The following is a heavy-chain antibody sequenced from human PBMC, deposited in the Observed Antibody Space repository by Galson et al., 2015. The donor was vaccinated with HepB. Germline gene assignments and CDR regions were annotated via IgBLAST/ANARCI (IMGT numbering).Heavy chain of an antibody. J-gene: IGHJ5*02. Sequence: SLRLSCAASGFTFSGCYMSWIRQAPGKGLEWVSYISSSSSYTNYADSVKGRFTISRDNAKNSLYLQMNSLRAEDTAVYYCARMTTVTMSPDGWFDPWGQGTLVTVSS. D-gene: IGHD4-11*01. CDR2: ISSSSSYT. V-gene: IGHV3-11*06. CDR3: ARMTTVTMSPDGWFDP. CDR1: GFTFSGCY.